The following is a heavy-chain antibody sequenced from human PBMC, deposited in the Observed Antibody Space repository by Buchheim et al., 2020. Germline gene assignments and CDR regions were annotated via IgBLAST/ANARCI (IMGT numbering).Heavy chain of an antibody. V-gene: IGHV4-4*02. J-gene: IGHJ6*02. CDR1: GGSISSSNW. CDR2: IYHSGST. D-gene: IGHD2-21*02. Sequence: QVQLQESGPGLVKPSGTLSLTCVVSGGSISSSNWWSWVRQPPGKGLEWIGVIYHSGSTNSNPSLKSRVTISVDKPKNQCSLKLNSLTAADTAVYYCAREGVMTEAPMDVWGQGTT. CDR3: AREGVMTEAPMDV.